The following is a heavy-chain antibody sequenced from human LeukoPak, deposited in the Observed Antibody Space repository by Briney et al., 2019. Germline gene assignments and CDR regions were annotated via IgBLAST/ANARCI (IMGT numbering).Heavy chain of an antibody. V-gene: IGHV3-23*01. CDR2: ISGSGGST. CDR1: GFXXSXXX. CDR3: AKGFESFDY. J-gene: IGHJ4*02. Sequence: SXRLSCAASGFXXSXXXMRXVXQAPGXGLEWVSAISGSGGSTYYADSVKGRFTISRDNSKNTLYLQMNSLRAEDTAVYYCAKGFESFDYWGQGTLVTVSS.